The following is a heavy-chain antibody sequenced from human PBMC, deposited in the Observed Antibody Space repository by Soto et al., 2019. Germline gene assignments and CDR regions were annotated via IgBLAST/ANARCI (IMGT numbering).Heavy chain of an antibody. Sequence: QVQLQESGPGLVKPSETLSLTCTVSGGSISSYYWSWIRQPPGKGLEWIGYIYYSGSTNYNPSLKSRVTMSVDTSQNQFSLRLSSVTAADTAVYYCASMRGLEVGGWFDPWGQGTLVTVSS. D-gene: IGHD3-10*01. CDR3: ASMRGLEVGGWFDP. J-gene: IGHJ5*02. V-gene: IGHV4-59*08. CDR2: IYYSGST. CDR1: GGSISSYY.